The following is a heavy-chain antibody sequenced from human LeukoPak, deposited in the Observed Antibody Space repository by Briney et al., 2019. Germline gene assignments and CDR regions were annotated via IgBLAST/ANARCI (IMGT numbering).Heavy chain of an antibody. J-gene: IGHJ4*02. CDR1: GGSISSSSYY. D-gene: IGHD3-9*01. Sequence: PSETLSLTCTVSGGSISSSSYYWSWIRQPPGKGLEWIGYIYYSGSTNYNPSLRSRVTISVDTSKNQFSLKLSSVTAADTAVYYCARARYDILTGYYEYYFDYWGQGTLVTVSS. CDR3: ARARYDILTGYYEYYFDY. V-gene: IGHV4-61*01. CDR2: IYYSGST.